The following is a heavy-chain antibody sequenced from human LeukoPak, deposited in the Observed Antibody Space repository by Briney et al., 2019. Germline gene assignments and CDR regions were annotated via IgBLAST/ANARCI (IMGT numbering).Heavy chain of an antibody. V-gene: IGHV3-33*01. D-gene: IGHD6-19*01. Sequence: GRSLRLSCAASGFTFSSYGMHWVRQAPGKGLEWVAVIWYDGSNKYYADSVKGRFTISRDNSKNTLYLQMNSLRAEDTAVYYCARDSSGWYLGYWGQGTLVLVSS. CDR3: ARDSSGWYLGY. CDR2: IWYDGSNK. CDR1: GFTFSSYG. J-gene: IGHJ4*02.